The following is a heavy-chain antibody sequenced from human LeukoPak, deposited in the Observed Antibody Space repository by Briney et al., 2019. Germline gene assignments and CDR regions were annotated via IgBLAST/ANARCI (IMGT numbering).Heavy chain of an antibody. CDR1: GYRFTSYW. CDR2: IYPGDSDT. J-gene: IGHJ3*02. V-gene: IGHV5-51*01. Sequence: GESLKISCKGSGYRFTSYWIGWVRQVPGKGLEWMGIIYPGDSDTRYSPSFQGQVTISADKSISTAYLQWSSLTAPDTAMYYCARHYSPHCSGGSCYRPQGSYGATALDAFDIWGQGTMVTVSS. CDR3: ARHYSPHCSGGSCYRPQGSYGATALDAFDI. D-gene: IGHD2-15*01.